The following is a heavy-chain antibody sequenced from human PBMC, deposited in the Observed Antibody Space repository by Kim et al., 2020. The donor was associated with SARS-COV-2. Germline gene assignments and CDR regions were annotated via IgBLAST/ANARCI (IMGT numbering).Heavy chain of an antibody. D-gene: IGHD3-22*01. CDR1: GFTFSNYG. V-gene: IGHV3-30*18. CDR3: VKEAAFTTIVVDYYFDY. Sequence: GGSLRLSCVASGFTFSNYGMHWVRQAPGKGLEWVGIVSYEGRNTNYASSVAGRFSISRDNSKNTLYLQMDSLRSEDTARYYCVKEAAFTTIVVDYYFDYWGQGALVTVSS. J-gene: IGHJ4*02. CDR2: VSYEGRNT.